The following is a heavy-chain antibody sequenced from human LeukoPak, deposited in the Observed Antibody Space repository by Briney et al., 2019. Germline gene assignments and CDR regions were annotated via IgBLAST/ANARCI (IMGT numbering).Heavy chain of an antibody. CDR1: GFTFSIYT. J-gene: IGHJ4*02. D-gene: IGHD6-13*01. CDR2: ISGSNTYI. CDR3: ARDPSSRGGFDY. V-gene: IGHV3-21*01. Sequence: GGSLRLSCAASGFTFSIYTVNWVRQAPGKGLEWVPSISGSNTYIYYADSVKGRFTISRDNAKNSLYLQMNSLRGEDTAVYYCARDPSSRGGFDYWGQGTLVTVSS.